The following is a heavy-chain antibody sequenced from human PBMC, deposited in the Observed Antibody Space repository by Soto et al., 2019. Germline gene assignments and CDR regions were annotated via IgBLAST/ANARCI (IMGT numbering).Heavy chain of an antibody. J-gene: IGHJ4*02. CDR1: GGSIRDTIYY. D-gene: IGHD3-3*02. CDR3: GRNIRAVHAPLAY. V-gene: IGHV4-39*01. Sequence: SETLSLTCTVSGGSIRDTIYYWGWIRQPPGKGLEWIGSIHYIGSTHYNPSLKSRVTISVDPSKSQFSLNLTSVTPADTSVYYCGRNIRAVHAPLAYWGEGIVITVSS. CDR2: IHYIGST.